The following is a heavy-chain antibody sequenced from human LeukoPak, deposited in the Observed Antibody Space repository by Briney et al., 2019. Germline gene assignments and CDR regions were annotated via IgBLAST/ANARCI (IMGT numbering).Heavy chain of an antibody. V-gene: IGHV1-18*01. J-gene: IGHJ5*02. Sequence: ASVKVSCKASGYTFTSYGISWVRQAPGQGLEWMGWISAYNGNTNYAQKLQGRVTMTTDTSTSTAYMELRSLRSDDTAVYYCARDLYGAYNIVVAWNWFDPWGQGTLVTVSS. CDR3: ARDLYGAYNIVVAWNWFDP. D-gene: IGHD2-15*01. CDR1: GYTFTSYG. CDR2: ISAYNGNT.